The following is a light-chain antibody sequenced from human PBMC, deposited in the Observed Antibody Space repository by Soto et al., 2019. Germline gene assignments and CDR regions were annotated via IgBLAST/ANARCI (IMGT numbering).Light chain of an antibody. V-gene: IGKV3-20*01. CDR2: GAS. Sequence: PGDRAPLSCMASESVSSNVAWYQQKPGQTPRLLVYGASSRATGIPDRFSGGGSGTDFTLTISRLEPEDFAVYYCQQFSSYPLTFGGGTKVDIK. CDR1: ESVSSN. CDR3: QQFSSYPLT. J-gene: IGKJ4*01.